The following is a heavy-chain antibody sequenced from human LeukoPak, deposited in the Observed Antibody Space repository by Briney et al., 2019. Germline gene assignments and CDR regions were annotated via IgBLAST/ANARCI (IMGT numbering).Heavy chain of an antibody. CDR2: ISYSGTT. V-gene: IGHV4-39*02. CDR1: GGSISSSPYY. Sequence: PSETLSLTCTVSGGSISSSPYYWYWIRQPPGKGLEWIGSISYSGTTSYNPSLNSRVTISVDTSKNHFSLRLTSVTAADTAIYYCTRMPTGYPNWFDPWGQGAPVTVSS. CDR3: TRMPTGYPNWFDP. J-gene: IGHJ5*02. D-gene: IGHD3-9*01.